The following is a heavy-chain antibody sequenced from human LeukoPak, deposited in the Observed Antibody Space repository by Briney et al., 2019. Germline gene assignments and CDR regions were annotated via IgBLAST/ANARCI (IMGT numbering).Heavy chain of an antibody. D-gene: IGHD3-10*01. CDR3: ARGSMVRGVLYALDY. Sequence: EASVKVSCKASGYTFTGYYMHWVRQAPGQGLEWMGWINPNSGGTNYAQKFQGRVAMTRDTSISTAYMELSRLRSDDTAVYYCARGSMVRGVLYALDYWGQGTLVTVSS. CDR1: GYTFTGYY. CDR2: INPNSGGT. J-gene: IGHJ4*02. V-gene: IGHV1-2*02.